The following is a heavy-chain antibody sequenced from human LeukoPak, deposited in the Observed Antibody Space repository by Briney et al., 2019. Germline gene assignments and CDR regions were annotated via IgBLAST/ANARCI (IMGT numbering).Heavy chain of an antibody. V-gene: IGHV1-46*01. Sequence: ASVKVSCKASGYTFTSYGISWVRQAPGQGLEWMGIINPSGGNTNYAQKFQGRVTMTRDTSTSTVYMELSSLKSEDTAVYYCARVRDGYNDAYDIWGQGTMVTVSS. D-gene: IGHD5-24*01. CDR1: GYTFTSYG. J-gene: IGHJ3*02. CDR3: ARVRDGYNDAYDI. CDR2: INPSGGNT.